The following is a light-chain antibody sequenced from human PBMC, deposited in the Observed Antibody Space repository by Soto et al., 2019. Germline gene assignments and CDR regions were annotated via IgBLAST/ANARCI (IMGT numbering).Light chain of an antibody. CDR3: QQFNSYPIT. CDR1: QGISKA. J-gene: IGKJ5*01. V-gene: IGKV1-13*02. CDR2: DAS. Sequence: AIQLTQSPSSLSASAGDRVTISCRASQGISKALAWYQQKPGKAPNLLIYDASSLESGDQSRFSGNGSGTDFTLTISSLQPEDFATYYCQQFNSYPITFGQGTRLEIK.